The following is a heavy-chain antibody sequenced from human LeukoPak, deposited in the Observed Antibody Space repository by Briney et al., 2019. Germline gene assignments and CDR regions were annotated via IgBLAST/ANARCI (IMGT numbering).Heavy chain of an antibody. CDR3: AYGSESYYDAFDI. Sequence: SETLSLTCTVSGGSISSYYWSWIRQPPGKGLEWIGYIYYSGSTNYNPSLKSRVTISVDTSKNQFSLKLSSVTAADTAVYYCAYGSESYYDAFDIWGQGTMVTVSS. J-gene: IGHJ3*02. D-gene: IGHD3-10*01. CDR2: IYYSGST. CDR1: GGSISSYY. V-gene: IGHV4-59*01.